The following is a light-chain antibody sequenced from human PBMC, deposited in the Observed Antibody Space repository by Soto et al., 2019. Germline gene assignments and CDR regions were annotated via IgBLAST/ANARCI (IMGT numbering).Light chain of an antibody. CDR3: QHYGSSPPLYT. V-gene: IGKV3-20*01. Sequence: EIVLTQSPGTLSLSPGERATLSCRASQSVSSTYLAWYQQRPGQAPRLLIYGASSRATGIPDRFSGSGSGTDFTLIISSLEPEDFAAYYCQHYGSSPPLYTFGQGTELEI. CDR1: QSVSSTY. CDR2: GAS. J-gene: IGKJ2*01.